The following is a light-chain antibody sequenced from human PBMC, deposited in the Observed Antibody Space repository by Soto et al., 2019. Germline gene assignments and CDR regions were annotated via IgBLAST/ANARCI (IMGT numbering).Light chain of an antibody. CDR1: SSNIGKDY. CDR3: GTWDNSLSTVI. CDR2: DNN. J-gene: IGLJ2*01. V-gene: IGLV1-51*01. Sequence: QSVLTQPPSVSAAPGQRVTISCSGSSSNIGKDYVSWYQHLPGTAPKLLIFDNNKRPSGIPDRFSGSKSGTSATLDITGLQTGDEADYYCGTWDNSLSTVIFGGGTQLTVL.